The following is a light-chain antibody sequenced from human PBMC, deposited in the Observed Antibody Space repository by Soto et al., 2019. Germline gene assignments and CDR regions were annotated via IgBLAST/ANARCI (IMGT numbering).Light chain of an antibody. CDR2: AAS. J-gene: IGKJ1*01. Sequence: DIQMTQSPSSLSASVGDRVTITCRASQSISSYLNGYQQKPGKAPKLLIYAASSLQSGVPSRFSGSGSGTDVIHTSSSLQPEEFATYYCQQSYSTPWTFGHGTKVELK. CDR1: QSISSY. CDR3: QQSYSTPWT. V-gene: IGKV1-39*01.